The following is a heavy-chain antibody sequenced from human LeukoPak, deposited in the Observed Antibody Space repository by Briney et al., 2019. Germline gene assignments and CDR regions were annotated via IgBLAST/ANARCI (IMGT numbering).Heavy chain of an antibody. CDR1: GVTLSPYG. D-gene: IGHD6-13*01. CDR2: ISYEGGTQ. J-gene: IGHJ4*02. Sequence: GMSLRLSCAASGVTLSPYGMHWVRQAPGKGLEWVAVISYEGGTQHYADSVKGRFIISRDNPRNTLYLQMNILRTEDTAVYYCAKEGTPQVSSWYVLRGQGTQVIVSS. V-gene: IGHV3-30*18. CDR3: AKEGTPQVSSWYVL.